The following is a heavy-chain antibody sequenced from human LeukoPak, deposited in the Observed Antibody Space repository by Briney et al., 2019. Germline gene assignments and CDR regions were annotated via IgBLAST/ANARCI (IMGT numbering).Heavy chain of an antibody. J-gene: IGHJ4*02. D-gene: IGHD2-15*01. CDR3: ARTKPPRYCSGGSCYVIY. Sequence: GGSLRLSCAASGFTFSSYWMSWVRQAPGKGLEWVANIKQDGSEKYYVDPVKGRFTISRDNAKNSLYLQMNSLRAEDTAVYYCARTKPPRYCSGGSCYVIYWGQGTLVTVSS. V-gene: IGHV3-7*01. CDR2: IKQDGSEK. CDR1: GFTFSSYW.